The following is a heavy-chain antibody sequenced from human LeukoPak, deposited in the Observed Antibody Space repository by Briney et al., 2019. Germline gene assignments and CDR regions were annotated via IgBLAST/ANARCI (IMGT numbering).Heavy chain of an antibody. CDR2: ISSSSYI. CDR1: GFTFSSYS. Sequence: GGSLRLSCAASGFTFSSYSMNWVRQAPGKGLEWVSSISSSSYIYYADSVKGRFTISRDNAKNSLCLQMNSLRAEDTAVYYCVRDNPKCCGVVPANIDDYWGQGTLVTVSS. D-gene: IGHD2-15*01. CDR3: VRDNPKCCGVVPANIDDY. V-gene: IGHV3-21*01. J-gene: IGHJ4*02.